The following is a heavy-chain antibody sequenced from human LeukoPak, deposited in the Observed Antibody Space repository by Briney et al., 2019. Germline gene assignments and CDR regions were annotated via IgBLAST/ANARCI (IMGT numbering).Heavy chain of an antibody. CDR2: ISGSGDST. D-gene: IGHD6-19*01. J-gene: IGHJ4*02. V-gene: IGHV3-23*01. CDR3: ARRSGIAVAGAFDY. Sequence: GGSLRLSCAASRFTFSSYSMNWVRQAPGKGLEWVSGISGSGDSTYYADSVKGRFTISRDNSKNTLCLQMNSLRAEDTAVYYCARRSGIAVAGAFDYWGQGTLVTVSS. CDR1: RFTFSSYS.